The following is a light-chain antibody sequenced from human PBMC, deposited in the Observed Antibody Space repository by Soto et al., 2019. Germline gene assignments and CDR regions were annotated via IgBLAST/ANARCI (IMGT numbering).Light chain of an antibody. J-gene: IGKJ3*01. CDR3: QQSNRFRFT. V-gene: IGKV1-12*02. CDR2: AVP. CDR1: RDVGGX. Sequence: TPLXQSPSSMSESXGDRVTMCFRASRDVGGXLARYQQQPGXAPKLLXFAVPTLHSGVQSRFSGTGSRTEFTLTVSNVQPEDFATYYCQQSNRFRFTFGPGTKVDI.